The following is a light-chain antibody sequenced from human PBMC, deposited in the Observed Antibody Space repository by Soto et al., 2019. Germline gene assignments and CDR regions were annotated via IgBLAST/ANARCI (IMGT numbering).Light chain of an antibody. CDR3: QHYNYWPYT. CDR2: DAS. CDR1: QTIDNT. Sequence: EIVMTQSPTTLSLSPRERATLPCRASQTIDNTLAWYQRKPGQAPRLLIYDASTRATGVPARFSGSGSGTDFTLTISSLQSEDFAVYYCQHYNYWPYTFGQGTKV. V-gene: IGKV3-15*01. J-gene: IGKJ2*01.